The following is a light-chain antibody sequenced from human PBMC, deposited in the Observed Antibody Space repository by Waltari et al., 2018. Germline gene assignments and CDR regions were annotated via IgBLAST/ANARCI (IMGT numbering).Light chain of an antibody. CDR1: SSDLGGYNY. CDR3: SSYTSTGARL. V-gene: IGLV2-14*03. J-gene: IGLJ2*01. Sequence: QSALTQPASVSGSPGHSITIPSTGTSSDLGGYNYVSSYQQHPGKAHKPMIYDVSNRPSGVSNRFSGSKSGNTASLSISGLQTEDEADYYCSSYTSTGARLFGGGTKVTVL. CDR2: DVS.